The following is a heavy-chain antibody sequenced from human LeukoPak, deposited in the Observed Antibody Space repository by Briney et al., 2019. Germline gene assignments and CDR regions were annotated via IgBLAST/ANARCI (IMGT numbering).Heavy chain of an antibody. V-gene: IGHV4-59*12. CDR3: ARFGIGGMDV. D-gene: IGHD3-10*01. CDR1: GGSISSYY. J-gene: IGHJ6*02. CDR2: IYHSGST. Sequence: PSETLSLTCTVSGGSISSYYWSWIRQPPGKGLEWIGEIYHSGSTNYNPSLKSRVTISVDKSKNQFSLKLSSVTAADTAVYYCARFGIGGMDVWGQGTTVTVSS.